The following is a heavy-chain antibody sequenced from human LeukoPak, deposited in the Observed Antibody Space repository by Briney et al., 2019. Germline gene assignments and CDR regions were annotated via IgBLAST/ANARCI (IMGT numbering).Heavy chain of an antibody. D-gene: IGHD4-17*01. V-gene: IGHV1-46*01. CDR3: ARDPGNYGDLALDI. J-gene: IGHJ3*02. CDR1: GYTFTSYY. CDR2: INPLSGKT. Sequence: ASVKVSCKASGYTFTSYYMHWVRQAPGQGLEWMGIINPLSGKTTYTQKFQDRVTMTRDTSTSTVYMELSSLRSDDTTVYYCARDPGNYGDLALDIWGQGTTVTVSS.